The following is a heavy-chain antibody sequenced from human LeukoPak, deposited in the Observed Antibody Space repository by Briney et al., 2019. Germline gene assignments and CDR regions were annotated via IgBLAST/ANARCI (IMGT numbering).Heavy chain of an antibody. Sequence: PGGSLRLSCAASGFTFNNYAMSWVRQAPGKGLEWVSSISDSGGTTYYADSVKGRFTISRDSSKNTLYLQMNSLRAEDTAVYYCAKELGYYYYMDVWGKGTTVTISS. CDR1: GFTFNNYA. D-gene: IGHD7-27*01. CDR3: AKELGYYYYMDV. CDR2: ISDSGGTT. J-gene: IGHJ6*03. V-gene: IGHV3-23*01.